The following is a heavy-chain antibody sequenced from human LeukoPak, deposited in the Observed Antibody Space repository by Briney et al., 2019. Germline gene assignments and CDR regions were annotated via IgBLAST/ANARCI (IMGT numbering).Heavy chain of an antibody. J-gene: IGHJ4*02. D-gene: IGHD5-24*01. V-gene: IGHV4-59*01. CDR1: GGSFSPAH. CDR2: ICDNGNT. Sequence: SETLSLTCTFSGGSFSPAHWSWVRQPPGKGLEWIGVICDNGNTDYNPSLKSRVTISVDTSKSQFSLKLSSLAAADTAVYYCATGRDPYKTGHWGQGTLVTVSS. CDR3: ATGRDPYKTGH.